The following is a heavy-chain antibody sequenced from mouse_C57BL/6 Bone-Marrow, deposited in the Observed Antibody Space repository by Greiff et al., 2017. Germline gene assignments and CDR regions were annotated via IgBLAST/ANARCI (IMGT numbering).Heavy chain of an antibody. V-gene: IGHV1-55*01. CDR1: GYTFTSYW. D-gene: IGHD2-4*01. J-gene: IGHJ4*01. Sequence: QVQLQQPGAELVQPGASVKMSCKASGYTFTSYWITWVKQRPGQGLEWIGDIYPGSGSTNYNEKFKSKATLTVDTSSSTAYMQLSSLTSEDYAVYYWARTYYEDMDYWGQGTSVTVSS. CDR2: IYPGSGST. CDR3: ARTYYEDMDY.